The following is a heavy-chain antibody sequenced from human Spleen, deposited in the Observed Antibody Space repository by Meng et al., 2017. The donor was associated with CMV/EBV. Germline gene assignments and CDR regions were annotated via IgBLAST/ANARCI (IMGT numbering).Heavy chain of an antibody. V-gene: IGHV3-30*18. Sequence: GESLKISCAASGFTFSDYYMSWIRQAPGKGLEWVAVISYDGSNKYYADSVKGRFTISRDNSKNTLYLQMNSLRAEDTAVYYCAKDLTTSRGMDVWGQGTTVTVSS. CDR3: AKDLTTSRGMDV. J-gene: IGHJ6*02. D-gene: IGHD4-17*01. CDR2: ISYDGSNK. CDR1: GFTFSDYY.